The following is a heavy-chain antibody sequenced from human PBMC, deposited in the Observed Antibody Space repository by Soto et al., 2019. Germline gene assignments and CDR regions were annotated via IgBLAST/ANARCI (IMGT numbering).Heavy chain of an antibody. CDR2: ISGSGGDT. D-gene: IGHD3-10*01. V-gene: IGHV3-23*01. Sequence: GGSLRLSCAASGFTFRTYAMSWVRQAPGKGLEWVSSISGSGGDTYYADSGKGRFTISRDNSKNTLYLQMNNLRAEDTAVYYCAKDYGSGMYYYYYLDVWGKGTTVTVSS. J-gene: IGHJ6*03. CDR3: AKDYGSGMYYYYYLDV. CDR1: GFTFRTYA.